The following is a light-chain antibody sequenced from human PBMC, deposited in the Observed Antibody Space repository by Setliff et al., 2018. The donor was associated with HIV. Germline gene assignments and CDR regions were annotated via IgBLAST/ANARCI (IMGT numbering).Light chain of an antibody. CDR1: SSDIGGYDY. CDR2: DVS. V-gene: IGLV2-14*03. CDR3: CSYTSSSTFV. Sequence: QSALTQPASVSGSPGQSITISCTGTSSDIGGYDYVSWYQQHPGKAPKLMIYDVSKRPSGVSTRFSGSKSGDTASLTISGLQAEDEAHYYCCSYTSSSTFVFGGGTKVTVL. J-gene: IGLJ2*01.